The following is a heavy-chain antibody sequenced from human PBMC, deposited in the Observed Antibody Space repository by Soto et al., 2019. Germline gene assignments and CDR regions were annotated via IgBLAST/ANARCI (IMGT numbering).Heavy chain of an antibody. D-gene: IGHD6-13*01. CDR3: AREGHVAAAGHFDY. CDR2: IIPIFGTA. CDR1: GGTFSSYA. J-gene: IGHJ4*02. Sequence: SVKVSCKASGGTFSSYAISWVRQAPGQGLEWMGGIIPIFGTANYAQKFQGRVTITADESTSTAYMELSSLRSEDTAVYYCAREGHVAAAGHFDYWGQGTLVTVSS. V-gene: IGHV1-69*13.